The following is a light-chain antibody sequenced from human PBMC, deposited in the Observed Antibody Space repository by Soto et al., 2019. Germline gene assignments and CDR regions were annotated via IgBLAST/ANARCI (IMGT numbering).Light chain of an antibody. CDR2: GAS. Sequence: EIVLTQSPGTLSLSPGERATLSCRASQSVSSSYLAWYQQKPGQAPRLLIYGASSRATGFPDRFSGSGSGTDFTLTISRLEPEDFAVYYCQQYDNSRSFTFGQGTKLEIK. CDR3: QQYDNSRSFT. J-gene: IGKJ2*01. CDR1: QSVSSSY. V-gene: IGKV3-20*01.